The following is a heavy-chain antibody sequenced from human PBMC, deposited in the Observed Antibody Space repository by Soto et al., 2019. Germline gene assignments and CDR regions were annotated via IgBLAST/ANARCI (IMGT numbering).Heavy chain of an antibody. Sequence: ASVKVSCKASGYTFTSYDINWVRQATGQGLEWMGWMNPNSGNTGYAQKFQGRVTMTRNTSISTAYMELSSLRSEDTAVYYCARVLIAALRFDPWGQGTLVTVS. CDR3: ARVLIAALRFDP. J-gene: IGHJ5*02. V-gene: IGHV1-8*01. CDR1: GYTFTSYD. CDR2: MNPNSGNT. D-gene: IGHD6-13*01.